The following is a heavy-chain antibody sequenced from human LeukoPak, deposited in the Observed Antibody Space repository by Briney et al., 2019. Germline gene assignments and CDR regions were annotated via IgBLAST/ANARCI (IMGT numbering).Heavy chain of an antibody. CDR3: AKGSRGSGFEVSIDY. Sequence: SVKVSCKASGGTFSSYAISWVRQAPGQGLEWMGRIIPILGIANYAQKFQGRVTITADKSTSTAYMELSSLRSEDTAVYYCAKGSRGSGFEVSIDYWGQGTLVTVSS. V-gene: IGHV1-69*04. CDR1: GGTFSSYA. CDR2: IIPILGIA. D-gene: IGHD3-10*01. J-gene: IGHJ4*02.